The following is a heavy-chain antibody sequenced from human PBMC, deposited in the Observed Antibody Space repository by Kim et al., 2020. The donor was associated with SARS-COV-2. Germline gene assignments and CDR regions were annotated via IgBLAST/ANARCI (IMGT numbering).Heavy chain of an antibody. CDR3: ARDHTVGPTSRDFEP. V-gene: IGHV3-23*01. J-gene: IGHJ2*01. CDR2: VAGGGSDT. D-gene: IGHD1-26*01. Sequence: GGSLRLSCAASGFTFGIYAMNWVRQGPGKGLEWVSAVAGGGSDTNYADSVKGRFTISRDNSKNMLYLEMNSLRAEDTAVYYCARDHTVGPTSRDFEPWGR. CDR1: GFTFGIYA.